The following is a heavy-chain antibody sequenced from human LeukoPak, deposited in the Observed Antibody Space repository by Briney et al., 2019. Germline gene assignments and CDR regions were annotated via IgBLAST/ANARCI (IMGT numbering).Heavy chain of an antibody. CDR2: ISYDGSNK. J-gene: IGHJ4*02. Sequence: GGSLRLSCAASGFTFSSYGMHWVRQAPGKGLEWVAVISYDGSNKYYADSVKGRFTISRDNSKNTLYLQMNSLRAEDTAVYYCAKSALWFGELLLGTFFDYWGREPWSPSP. CDR3: AKSALWFGELLLGTFFDY. V-gene: IGHV3-30*18. D-gene: IGHD3-10*01. CDR1: GFTFSSYG.